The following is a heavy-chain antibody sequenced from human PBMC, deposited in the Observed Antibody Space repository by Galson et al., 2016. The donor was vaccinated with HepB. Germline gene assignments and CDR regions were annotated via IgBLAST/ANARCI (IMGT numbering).Heavy chain of an antibody. CDR3: ARDLDGIMDL. D-gene: IGHD3-16*01. V-gene: IGHV1-18*01. CDR2: ISAYNGNR. J-gene: IGHJ4*02. Sequence: WMGWISAYNGNRNYAQEVQGRVTMTTDTSTSTAYMELRSLTSDDTAVYYCARDLDGIMDLWGQGTLVTVSS.